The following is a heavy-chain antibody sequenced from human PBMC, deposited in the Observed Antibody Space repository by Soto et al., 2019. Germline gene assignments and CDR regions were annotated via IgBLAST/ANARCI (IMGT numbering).Heavy chain of an antibody. CDR3: ATYTAFAKYYFDY. J-gene: IGHJ4*02. CDR1: GVSITTNGYS. V-gene: IGHV4-30-2*01. D-gene: IGHD3-16*01. CDR2: IYPSGTI. Sequence: PSETQSLTCAVSGVSITTNGYSWSWIRQPPGKGLEWIGYIYPSGTIFYNPSLNSRVTISADTSNNQFSLKLTSVTAADTAVYFCATYTAFAKYYFDYWGRGTLVTVSS.